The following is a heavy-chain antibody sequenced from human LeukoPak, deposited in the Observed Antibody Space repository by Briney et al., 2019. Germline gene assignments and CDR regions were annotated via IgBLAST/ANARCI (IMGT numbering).Heavy chain of an antibody. CDR2: IYYSGST. J-gene: IGHJ5*02. Sequence: SQTLSLTCTVSGGSISSGDYYWSWIRQPPGKGLEWIGYIYYSGSTYYNPSLKSRVTISVDTSKNQFSLKLSSVTAADTAVYYCARLTVTADSPFDPWGQGTLVTASS. CDR3: ARLTVTADSPFDP. V-gene: IGHV4-30-4*01. D-gene: IGHD2-21*02. CDR1: GGSISSGDYY.